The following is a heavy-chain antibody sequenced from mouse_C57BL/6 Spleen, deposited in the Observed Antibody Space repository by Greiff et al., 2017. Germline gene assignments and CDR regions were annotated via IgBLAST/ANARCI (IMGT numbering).Heavy chain of an antibody. V-gene: IGHV1-80*01. CDR1: GYAFSSYW. D-gene: IGHD1-1*01. J-gene: IGHJ2*01. CDR3: ARRDYGSSLDY. CDR2: IYPGDGDT. Sequence: QVQLKESGAELVKPGASVKISCKASGYAFSSYWMNWVKQRPGKGLEWIGQIYPGDGDTNYNGKFKGKATLTADKSSSTAYMQLSSRTSEDSAVYFCARRDYGSSLDYWGQGTTLTVSS.